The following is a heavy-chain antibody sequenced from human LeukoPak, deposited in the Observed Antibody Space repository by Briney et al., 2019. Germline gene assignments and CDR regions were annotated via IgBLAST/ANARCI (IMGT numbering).Heavy chain of an antibody. CDR3: ARERAYYDILPRWFDP. CDR1: GGSISSYY. D-gene: IGHD3-9*01. CDR2: IYYSGST. J-gene: IGHJ5*02. V-gene: IGHV4-59*12. Sequence: SETLSLTCTVSGGSISSYYWSWIRQPPGKGLEWIGYIYYSGSTNYNPPLKSRVPISVDTSKNQFSLKLSSVTAADTAVYYCARERAYYDILPRWFDPWGQGTLVTVSS.